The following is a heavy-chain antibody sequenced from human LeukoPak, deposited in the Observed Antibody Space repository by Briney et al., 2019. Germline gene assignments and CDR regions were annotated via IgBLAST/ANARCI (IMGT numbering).Heavy chain of an antibody. V-gene: IGHV4-59*01. J-gene: IGHJ4*02. Sequence: SETLSLTCTVSGGSISSYYWSWIRQPPGKGLECIGYIYYSGSTNYNPTLKSRVTISVDTSKNQFSLKLSSVTAADTAVYYCARDSPHSGRVDWGQGTLVTVSS. CDR1: GGSISSYY. CDR2: IYYSGST. D-gene: IGHD1-26*01. CDR3: ARDSPHSGRVD.